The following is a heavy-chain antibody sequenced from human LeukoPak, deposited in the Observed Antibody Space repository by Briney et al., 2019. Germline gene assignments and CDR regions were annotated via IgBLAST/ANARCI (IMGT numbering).Heavy chain of an antibody. D-gene: IGHD3-10*01. CDR3: ARYGYYYNLDV. CDR2: IKQYGSDI. J-gene: IGHJ6*02. V-gene: IGHV3-7*01. CDR1: GFIFSNNW. Sequence: GGSLRLSCAVSGFIFSNNWLTGVPQPPGRGLGWVANIKQYGSDICYVDSVKGRFTISRDNAKKSLYLQMNSLRAEDTAVYYCARYGYYYNLDVWGQGTTVTVSS.